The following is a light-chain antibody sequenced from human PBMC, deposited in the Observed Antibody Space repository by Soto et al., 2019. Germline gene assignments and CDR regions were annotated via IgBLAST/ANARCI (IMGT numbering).Light chain of an antibody. V-gene: IGKV3-15*01. Sequence: VDLTRARNTMSVAPGGRRILNNRASQSINTLLAWYQQKPGQAPRLLIYRASTRATDIPARFSGSGSVSDFTQTISSLRSEAWPIYYSHQHNNGPPSLGQGTRLEIK. J-gene: IGKJ5*01. CDR2: RAS. CDR3: HQHNNGPPS. CDR1: QSINTL.